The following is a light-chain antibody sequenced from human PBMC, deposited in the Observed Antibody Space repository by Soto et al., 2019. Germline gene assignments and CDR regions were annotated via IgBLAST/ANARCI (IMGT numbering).Light chain of an antibody. J-gene: IGLJ2*01. CDR2: EGS. V-gene: IGLV2-23*01. CDR3: CSYAGSSTLYVV. CDR1: SSDVGSYNL. Sequence: QSALTQPASVSGSPGQSITISCTGTSSDVGSYNLVSWYQQHPGKAPKLMIYEGSKRPSGVSNRFSGSKSGNTASLTISGLQAEDEADDYCCSYAGSSTLYVVFGGGTKRTVL.